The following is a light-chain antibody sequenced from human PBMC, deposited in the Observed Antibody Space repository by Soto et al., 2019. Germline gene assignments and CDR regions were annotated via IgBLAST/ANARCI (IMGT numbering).Light chain of an antibody. CDR2: WAS. CDR1: QSVLFNSNNKDH. CDR3: QQYLTTPWT. V-gene: IGKV4-1*01. J-gene: IGKJ1*01. Sequence: DIMMTQAPDSLAVSLGEKATINCASSQSVLFNSNNKDHLAWYQQKPGQPPRLLIHWASTREPGVPDRFSGSGSETEFTLTISSLQSEDAAVYFCQQYLTTPWTFGQGTKVDIK.